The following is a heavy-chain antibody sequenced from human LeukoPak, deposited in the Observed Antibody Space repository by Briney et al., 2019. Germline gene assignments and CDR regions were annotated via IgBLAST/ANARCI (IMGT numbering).Heavy chain of an antibody. V-gene: IGHV3-33*06. Sequence: GGSLRLSCAASGFTFSSYGMHWVRQAPGKGLEWVAVIWYDGSNKYYADSVKGRFTISRDNSKNTLYLQMNSLRAEDAAVYYCAKGSGITIFGVVTPEDVWGKGTTVSVSS. J-gene: IGHJ6*04. D-gene: IGHD3-3*01. CDR2: IWYDGSNK. CDR1: GFTFSSYG. CDR3: AKGSGITIFGVVTPEDV.